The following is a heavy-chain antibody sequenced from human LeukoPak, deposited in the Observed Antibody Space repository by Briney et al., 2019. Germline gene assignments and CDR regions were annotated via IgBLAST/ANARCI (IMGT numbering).Heavy chain of an antibody. J-gene: IGHJ4*02. CDR1: GFTFSSYG. V-gene: IGHV3-23*01. CDR3: ARLWFGESRFSDY. CDR2: ISGSGGST. Sequence: PGGTLRLSCAASGFTFSSYGMSWVRQAPGKGLEWVSAISGSGGSTYYADSVKGRFTISRDNSKNTLYLQMNSLRAEDTAVYYCARLWFGESRFSDYWGQGTLVTVSS. D-gene: IGHD3-10*01.